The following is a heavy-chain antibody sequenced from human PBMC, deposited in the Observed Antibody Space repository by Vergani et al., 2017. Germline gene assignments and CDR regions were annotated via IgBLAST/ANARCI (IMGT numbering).Heavy chain of an antibody. Sequence: EVQLLESGGNLVQPGGSLRLSCAASGFTFTNFAMTWVRQAPGEGLEWVSGISGSGGFTYYADSVKGRFTISRDNSKNTMFLQMNSLRTDDTATYYCAKHFRGWCIDYWGQGTQVIVSS. CDR2: ISGSGGFT. CDR3: AKHFRGWCIDY. D-gene: IGHD4/OR15-4a*01. CDR1: GFTFTNFA. J-gene: IGHJ4*02. V-gene: IGHV3-23*01.